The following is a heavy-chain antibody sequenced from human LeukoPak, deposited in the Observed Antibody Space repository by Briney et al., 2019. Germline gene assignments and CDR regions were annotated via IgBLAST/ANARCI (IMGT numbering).Heavy chain of an antibody. CDR2: ISGGGGGT. D-gene: IGHD3-10*01. J-gene: IGHJ4*02. V-gene: IGHV3-23*01. CDR3: AKDGYYGSGSFDY. CDR1: GFTFRSYA. Sequence: GGSLRLSCAASGFTFRSYAMSWVRQAPGQGLEWVSSISGGGGGTYYANSVKGRFTISRDNSKSTLYLQMNGLRAEDTAVYYCAKDGYYGSGSFDYWGQGTLVTVSS.